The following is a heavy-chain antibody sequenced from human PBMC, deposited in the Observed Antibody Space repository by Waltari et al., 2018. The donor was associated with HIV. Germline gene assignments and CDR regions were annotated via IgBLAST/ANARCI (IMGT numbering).Heavy chain of an antibody. CDR2: ISYDGSNK. V-gene: IGHV3-30*18. J-gene: IGHJ6*02. Sequence: QVQLVESGGGVVQPGRSLRLSCAASGFTFRSYGMHWVRQASGKGLWWVAVISYDGSNKYYADSVKGRFTISRDNSKNTLYLQMNSLRAEDTAVYYCAKDTDLTGFFYYYGLDVWGQGTTVTVSS. CDR3: AKDTDLTGFFYYYGLDV. CDR1: GFTFRSYG. D-gene: IGHD3-9*01.